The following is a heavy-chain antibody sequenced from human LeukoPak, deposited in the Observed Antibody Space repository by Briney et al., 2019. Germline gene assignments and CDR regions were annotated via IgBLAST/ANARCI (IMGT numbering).Heavy chain of an antibody. CDR2: ISSNGGST. J-gene: IGHJ4*02. D-gene: IGHD6-19*01. CDR1: GFTFSSYA. CDR3: VKDTRSYSSGWTTLDY. Sequence: PGGSLRLSCSASGFTFSSYAMHWVRQAPGKGLEYVSAISSNGGSTYYADSVKGRFTISRDNSKNTLYLQMSSLRAEDTAVYYCVKDTRSYSSGWTTLDYWGQGTLVTVSS. V-gene: IGHV3-64D*09.